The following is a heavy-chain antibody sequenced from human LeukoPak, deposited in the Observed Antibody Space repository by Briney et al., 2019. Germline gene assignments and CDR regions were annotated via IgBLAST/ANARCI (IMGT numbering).Heavy chain of an antibody. CDR3: IKGGGSGWPFDY. D-gene: IGHD6-19*01. J-gene: IGHJ4*02. Sequence: GGSLRLSCAASGFTFSSYAMSWVRQAPGKGLEWVSAISGSGGSTYYADSVKGRFTISRDNSKNTLYLQMNSLRPEDTAVYYCIKGGGSGWPFDYWGQGTLVTVSS. V-gene: IGHV3-23*01. CDR1: GFTFSSYA. CDR2: ISGSGGST.